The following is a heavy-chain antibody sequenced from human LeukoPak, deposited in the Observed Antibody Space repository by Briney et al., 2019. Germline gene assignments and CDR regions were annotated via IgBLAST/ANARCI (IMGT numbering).Heavy chain of an antibody. CDR2: ISAYNGNT. V-gene: IGHV1-18*01. Sequence: ASVKVSCKASGYTFTSYGISWVRQAPGQGLEWMGWISAYNGNTNYAQKLQGRVTMTTDTSTSTAYMELRSLRSDDTAVYYCARELWYYYDSSGSGRNAFDIWGQGTMVTVSS. CDR1: GYTFTSYG. J-gene: IGHJ3*02. D-gene: IGHD3-22*01. CDR3: ARELWYYYDSSGSGRNAFDI.